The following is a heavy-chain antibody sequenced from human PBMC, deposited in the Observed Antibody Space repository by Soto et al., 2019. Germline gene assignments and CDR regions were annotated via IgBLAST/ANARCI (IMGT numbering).Heavy chain of an antibody. D-gene: IGHD6-13*01. Sequence: EVQLLESGGGLVQPGGSLRLSCAASGFTFSTYAMSWVRQAPGKGLEWVSAISGGGSSTYYGASVKGRFTISRDNSKNTLSLQMNGLRAEDTALYYCAKGPILVFPHLVNWGQGTLVTVSS. J-gene: IGHJ4*02. CDR3: AKGPILVFPHLVN. V-gene: IGHV3-23*01. CDR2: ISGGGSST. CDR1: GFTFSTYA.